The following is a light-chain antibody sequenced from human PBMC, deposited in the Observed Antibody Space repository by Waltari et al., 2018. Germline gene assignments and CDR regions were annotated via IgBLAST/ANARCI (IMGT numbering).Light chain of an antibody. CDR2: DAS. CDR1: QSITNS. Sequence: EIVLTQSPATQSLSPGERATLSCRASQSITNSLAWYQQKRGQAPRLLISDASNRATGIPARFSGSGSGTDFTLTISGLEPEDFAVYYCQQRSNWPLLTFGGGTKVEIK. CDR3: QQRSNWPLLT. V-gene: IGKV3-11*01. J-gene: IGKJ4*01.